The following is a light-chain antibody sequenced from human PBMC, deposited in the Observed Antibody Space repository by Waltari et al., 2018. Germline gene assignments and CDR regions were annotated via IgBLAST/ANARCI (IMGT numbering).Light chain of an antibody. J-gene: IGKJ4*01. CDR1: QSVSSY. CDR2: AAS. Sequence: EVVMTQSTTTLSVSPGERATLSCRASQSVSSYLAWYQQKPGQAPRLLIYAASTRATGVPARFSGSGSGTEFTLTISSLQSEDFAVYYCQQYSNWPPLTFGGGTKVEIK. V-gene: IGKV3-15*01. CDR3: QQYSNWPPLT.